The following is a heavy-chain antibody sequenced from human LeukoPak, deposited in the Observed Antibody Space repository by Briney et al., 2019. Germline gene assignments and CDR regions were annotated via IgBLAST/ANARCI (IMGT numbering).Heavy chain of an antibody. CDR3: ARDDYDSSGPTAY. Sequence: SETLSLTCAVYGGSFSGYYWSWIRQPPGKGLEWIGEINHSGSTNYNPSLKSRVTISVDTSKNQFSLELSSVTAADTAVYYCARDDYDSSGPTAYWGQGTLVTVSS. CDR1: GGSFSGYY. J-gene: IGHJ4*02. V-gene: IGHV4-34*01. D-gene: IGHD3-22*01. CDR2: INHSGST.